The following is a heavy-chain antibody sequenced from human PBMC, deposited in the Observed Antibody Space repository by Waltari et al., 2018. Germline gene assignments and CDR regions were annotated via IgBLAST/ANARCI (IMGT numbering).Heavy chain of an antibody. V-gene: IGHV3-23*01. CDR1: GFGFVHCA. CDR3: AKGSGMDV. CDR2: ISGTGGGPLYANSP. Sequence: VQVLESGGDLVQPGGSLRLSCVASGFGFVHCAMSWVRQTTGKGPAWVSTISGTGGGPLYANSPYYADSVKGRFTISRDNSKNTIYLQMSSLSAEDTAVYYCAKGSGMDVWGHGTTVTVSS. J-gene: IGHJ6*02.